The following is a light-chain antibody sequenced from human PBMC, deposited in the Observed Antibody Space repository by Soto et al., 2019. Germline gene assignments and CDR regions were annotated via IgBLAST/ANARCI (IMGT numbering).Light chain of an antibody. CDR2: TNN. V-gene: IGLV1-44*01. Sequence: QSVLTQPPSASGTPGQSVTISCSGSISNVGNNTVNWHQQLPQTAPKLLIYTNNQRPSGVSDRFSGSKSGTSASLAISGLQPDDEADYHCAAWDDSLDGVVFGGGTKVTVL. CDR3: AAWDDSLDGVV. CDR1: ISNVGNNT. J-gene: IGLJ2*01.